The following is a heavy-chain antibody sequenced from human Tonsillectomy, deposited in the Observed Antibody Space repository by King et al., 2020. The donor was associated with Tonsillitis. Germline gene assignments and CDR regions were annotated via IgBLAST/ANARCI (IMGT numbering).Heavy chain of an antibody. CDR3: AREPKGYYYGMDV. J-gene: IGHJ6*02. CDR2: IGTDGDT. CDR1: GFTFSSYV. V-gene: IGHV3-13*01. Sequence: VQLVESGGGLVQPGGSLRLSCAASGFTFSSYVMHWVRQATGQGLEWVSSIGTDGDTYYPGSVKGRFTISRENAKNSLYLQMNSLRAGDTAVYYCAREPKGYYYGMDVWGQGTTVTVSS.